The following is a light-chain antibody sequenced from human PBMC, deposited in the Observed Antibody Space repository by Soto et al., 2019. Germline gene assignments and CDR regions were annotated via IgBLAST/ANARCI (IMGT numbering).Light chain of an antibody. CDR3: SSYTRSSTYV. Sequence: QSALTQPASVSGSPGRSITFSCTGTTSYFGGYNSLSWYQQHPGKAPKLMIYNLLNRPSGVSNRFSGSKSGNTAARTISGLQAEDEADYYCSSYTRSSTYVFGTGTNVTVL. CDR1: TSYFGGYNS. J-gene: IGLJ1*01. V-gene: IGLV2-14*01. CDR2: NLL.